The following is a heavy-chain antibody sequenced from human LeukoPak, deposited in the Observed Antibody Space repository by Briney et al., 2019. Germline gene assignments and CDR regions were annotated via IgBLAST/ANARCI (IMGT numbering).Heavy chain of an antibody. CDR2: ISHSGST. J-gene: IGHJ4*02. D-gene: IGHD3-10*01. CDR1: GGSFSGYY. Sequence: PSETLSLTCAVYGGSFSGYYWSWIRQPPGKGLEWIGEISHSGSTNYNPSLKSRVTISVDTSKNQFSLKLSSVTAADTAVYYCARDLGWFGEGVNYWGQGTLVTVSS. V-gene: IGHV4-34*01. CDR3: ARDLGWFGEGVNY.